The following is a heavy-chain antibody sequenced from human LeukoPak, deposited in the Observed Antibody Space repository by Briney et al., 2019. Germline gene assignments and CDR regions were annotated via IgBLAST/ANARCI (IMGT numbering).Heavy chain of an antibody. V-gene: IGHV4-39*01. CDR3: ARHGRYYDSSGTDY. CDR1: GGSISSSAYY. J-gene: IGHJ4*02. CDR2: IYYTGST. Sequence: SSETLSLTYTVSGGSISSSAYYWGWIRQPPGKGLEWIGCIYYTGSTYSNPSLKSRLTMSVDTSKNQFSLRLNSVTAADTAVYYCARHGRYYDSSGTDYWGQGTLVTVSS. D-gene: IGHD3-22*01.